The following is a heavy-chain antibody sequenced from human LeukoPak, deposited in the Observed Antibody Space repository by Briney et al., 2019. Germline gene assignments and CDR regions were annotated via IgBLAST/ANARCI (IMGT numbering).Heavy chain of an antibody. CDR2: IYYSGST. V-gene: IGHV4-59*08. CDR1: GGSISSYY. Sequence: PSETLSLTCTVSGGSISSYYWNWVQQPPGKGLEWIGYIYYSGSTDYNPSLKSRVTISVDTSKNEFSLKLSSVTAADTAVYYCAKHGNWGFEYWGQGTLVTVSS. D-gene: IGHD7-27*01. CDR3: AKHGNWGFEY. J-gene: IGHJ4*02.